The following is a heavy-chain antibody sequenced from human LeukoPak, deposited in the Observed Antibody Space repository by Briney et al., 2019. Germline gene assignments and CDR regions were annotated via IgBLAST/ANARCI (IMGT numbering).Heavy chain of an antibody. J-gene: IGHJ5*02. CDR2: INSDGSRT. CDR3: ARVLTGSWDWFDP. D-gene: IGHD2-8*02. V-gene: IGHV3-74*01. Sequence: GGSLRLSCAASKFSFSSYWMHWVRQAPGKGLVWVSRINSDGSRTNYADSVKGRFTISRDNAKNTLYLQMSSLRAEDTAVYYCARVLTGSWDWFDPWGLGTLVTVSS. CDR1: KFSFSSYW.